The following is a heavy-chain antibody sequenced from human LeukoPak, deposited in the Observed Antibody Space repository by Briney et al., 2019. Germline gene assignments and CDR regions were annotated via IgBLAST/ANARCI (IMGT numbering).Heavy chain of an antibody. Sequence: PGGSLRLSCAASGFTFSSYWMSWVRQAPGKGLEWVANIKQDGSEKYYVDSVKGRFTISRDNAKNSLFLQMNSLRAEDTAVYCCARDKYYGDSYFHYWGQGTLVTVSS. J-gene: IGHJ4*02. V-gene: IGHV3-7*01. D-gene: IGHD4-17*01. CDR3: ARDKYYGDSYFHY. CDR1: GFTFSSYW. CDR2: IKQDGSEK.